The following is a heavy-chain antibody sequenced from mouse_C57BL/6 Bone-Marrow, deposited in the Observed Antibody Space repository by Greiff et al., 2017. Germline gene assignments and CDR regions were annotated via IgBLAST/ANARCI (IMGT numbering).Heavy chain of an antibody. V-gene: IGHV1-22*01. CDR1: GYTFTDYN. J-gene: IGHJ1*03. D-gene: IGHD1-1*01. Sequence: EVQLQESGPELVKPGASVKMSCKASGYTFTDYNMHWVKQSHGKSLEWIGYINPNNGGTSYNQKFKGKATLTVNKSSSTAYMELRSLTSEDAAVYYCARPDGTASYWYFDVWGTGTTVTVSS. CDR2: INPNNGGT. CDR3: ARPDGTASYWYFDV.